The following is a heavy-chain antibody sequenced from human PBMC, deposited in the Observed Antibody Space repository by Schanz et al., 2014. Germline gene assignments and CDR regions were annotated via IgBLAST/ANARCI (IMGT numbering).Heavy chain of an antibody. CDR3: GEYGSDSYTDP. V-gene: IGHV1-18*04. CDR1: GYSFSAYY. D-gene: IGHD3-10*01. J-gene: IGHJ5*02. Sequence: QVQLVQSGAELKNPGASVKVSCKASGYSFSAYYIHWMRQAPGQGLEWLGWISAYNGHTNYAQKSKGRVPITTDPATSTAYMELRSLRSDDTAVYYCGEYGSDSYTDPWGQGTLVTVSS. CDR2: ISAYNGHT.